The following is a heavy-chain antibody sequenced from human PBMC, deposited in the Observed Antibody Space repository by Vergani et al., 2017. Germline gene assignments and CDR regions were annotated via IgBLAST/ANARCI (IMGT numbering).Heavy chain of an antibody. Sequence: DVHLAESGGGFFQPGGSLRLSCSASGFSFNSYWMHWVRQVPGKGLLWVSRIKSDGSITAYADSVKGRFTISRDNAQNTLYLQMNSLRVEDTGVYFCVRVFYSSGSYVFFVWGQGTLVTVSS. D-gene: IGHD6-19*01. CDR3: VRVFYSSGSYVFFV. CDR1: GFSFNSYW. CDR2: IKSDGSIT. V-gene: IGHV3-74*03. J-gene: IGHJ4*02.